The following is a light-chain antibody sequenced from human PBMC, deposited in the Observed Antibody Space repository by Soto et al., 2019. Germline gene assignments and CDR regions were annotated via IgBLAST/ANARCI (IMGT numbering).Light chain of an antibody. J-gene: IGLJ1*01. CDR1: SSDVGSYNL. CDR2: EVS. Sequence: AQPSSVSGSPGPSITLSCTGTSSDVGSYNLVSWYQQHPGKAPKLMIYEVSKRPSGVSNRFSGSKSGNTASLTISGLQAEDEADYYCCSYAGSSTYVFGTGTKVTVL. V-gene: IGLV2-23*02. CDR3: CSYAGSSTYV.